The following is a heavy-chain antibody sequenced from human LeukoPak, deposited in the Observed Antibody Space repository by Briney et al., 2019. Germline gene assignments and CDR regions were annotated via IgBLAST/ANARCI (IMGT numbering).Heavy chain of an antibody. CDR2: ISSSSSYI. V-gene: IGHV3-21*01. Sequence: GGSLRLSCAASGFTFSSHGMNWVRQAPGKGLEWVSSISSSSSYIYYADSVKGRFTISRDNAKNSLYLQMNSLRAEDTAVYYCARKSPTPGTTDCWGQGTLVTVSS. J-gene: IGHJ4*02. CDR3: ARKSPTPGTTDC. CDR1: GFTFSSHG. D-gene: IGHD1-1*01.